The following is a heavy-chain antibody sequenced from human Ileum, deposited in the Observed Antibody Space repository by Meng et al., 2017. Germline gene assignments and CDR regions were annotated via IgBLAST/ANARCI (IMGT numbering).Heavy chain of an antibody. CDR1: GFTVSNNY. V-gene: IGHV3-53*05. CDR2: FYLSGST. CDR3: ARKGIVADSRCAFDI. J-gene: IGHJ3*02. D-gene: IGHD1-26*01. Sequence: GESLKISCAASGFTVSNNYMTWVRQAPGRGLEWVSIFYLSGSTYYSASVKSRFTIFRDNTKNTLDLQINSLRTEDTAIYYCARKGIVADSRCAFDIWGQGTMVTVSS.